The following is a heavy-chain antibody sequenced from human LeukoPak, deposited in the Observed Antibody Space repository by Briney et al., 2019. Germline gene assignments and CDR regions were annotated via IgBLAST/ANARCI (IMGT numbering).Heavy chain of an antibody. CDR2: VYYSGTT. CDR3: AIRLLRSSWDSFDY. V-gene: IGHV4-59*03. D-gene: IGHD6-13*01. CDR1: GGSISSFY. Sequence: SETLSLTCTVSGGSISSFYWSWIRQPPGKGLEWIGCVYYSGTTNYNPSLKSRVTISGDTSKNQLSLKLSSVTAADTAVYYCAIRLLRSSWDSFDYWGQGALVTVSS. J-gene: IGHJ4*02.